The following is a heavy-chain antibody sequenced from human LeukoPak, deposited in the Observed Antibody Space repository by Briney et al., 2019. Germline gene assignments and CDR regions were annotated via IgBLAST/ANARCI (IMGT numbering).Heavy chain of an antibody. CDR3: ARQYSSGWYFDY. CDR2: INPNTGDT. V-gene: IGHV1-2*02. CDR1: GYTFTGYY. D-gene: IGHD6-19*01. Sequence: ASVKVSCKASGYTFTGYYMHWVRQAPGQGLEWMGWINPNTGDTKSAQRFQGSVTMTRDMSISTAYMELSRLRSDDTAVFYCARQYSSGWYFDYWGQGTLVTVSS. J-gene: IGHJ4*02.